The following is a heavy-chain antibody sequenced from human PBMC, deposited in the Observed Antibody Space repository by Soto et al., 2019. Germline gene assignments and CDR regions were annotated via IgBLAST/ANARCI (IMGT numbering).Heavy chain of an antibody. V-gene: IGHV3-74*01. Sequence: EVQLVESGGGLVQPGGSLRLSCAASGFTFSSYWMHWVRQAPGKGLVWVSRINSDGSSISYADSVKGRFTISRDNAKNPLDRQMNSLRVEDTAVYYCARETGYSSGWRQDYWGQGTLVAVSS. CDR3: ARETGYSSGWRQDY. J-gene: IGHJ4*02. D-gene: IGHD6-19*01. CDR2: INSDGSSI. CDR1: GFTFSSYW.